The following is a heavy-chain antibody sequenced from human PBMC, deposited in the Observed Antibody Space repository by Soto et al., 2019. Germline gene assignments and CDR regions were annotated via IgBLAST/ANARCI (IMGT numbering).Heavy chain of an antibody. D-gene: IGHD3-3*01. CDR3: ARRVLRFYPWGFYYYGMDV. CDR2: IIPIFGTA. CDR1: GGTFSSYA. V-gene: IGHV1-69*13. J-gene: IGHJ6*02. Sequence: SVKVSCKASGGTFSSYAISWVRQAPGQGLEWMGGIIPIFGTANYAQKFQGRVTITADESTSTAYMELSSLGSEDTAVYYCARRVLRFYPWGFYYYGMDVWGQGTTVTVSS.